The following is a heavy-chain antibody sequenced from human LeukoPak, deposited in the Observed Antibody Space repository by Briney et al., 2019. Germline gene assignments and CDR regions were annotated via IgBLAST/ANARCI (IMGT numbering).Heavy chain of an antibody. D-gene: IGHD5-12*01. CDR2: IIPIFGTA. CDR1: GGTFSSYA. V-gene: IGHV1-69*13. Sequence: SVKVSCKASGGTFSSYAISWVRQAPGQGLEWMGGIIPIFGTANYAQKFQGRVTITADESTSTAYMELSSLRSEDTTVYYCARSQTGGYVDTDFDYWGQGTLVTVSS. J-gene: IGHJ4*02. CDR3: ARSQTGGYVDTDFDY.